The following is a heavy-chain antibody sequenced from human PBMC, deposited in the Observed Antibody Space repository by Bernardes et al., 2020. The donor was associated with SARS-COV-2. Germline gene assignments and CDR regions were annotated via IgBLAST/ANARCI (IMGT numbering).Heavy chain of an antibody. D-gene: IGHD3-3*01. Sequence: SVKVSCKASGGTFRSYPVTWVRQAPGQGLEWMGGIIPFHGKVNYTQKFQGRLTITADESTSTAYMELSGLRSEDSAIYYCARVSGADFWDGYYTFFDFWGQGTLVTVSS. CDR3: ARVSGADFWDGYYTFFDF. CDR2: IIPFHGKV. J-gene: IGHJ4*02. V-gene: IGHV1-69*10. CDR1: GGTFRSYP.